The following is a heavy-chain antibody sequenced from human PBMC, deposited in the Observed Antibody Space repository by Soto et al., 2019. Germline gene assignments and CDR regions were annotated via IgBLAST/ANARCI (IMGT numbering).Heavy chain of an antibody. J-gene: IGHJ4*02. D-gene: IGHD2-21*02. CDR1: GFTFNSYG. CDR3: AKGGSTGDSHHDY. Sequence: GGSLRLSCGASGFTFNSYGMHWVRQAPGKGLEWVATISYDGSNEYHADSVKGRFTISRDNSKNTLYLQMNSLRGEDTAVYFCAKGGSTGDSHHDYWGQGTLVTVSS. V-gene: IGHV3-30*18. CDR2: ISYDGSNE.